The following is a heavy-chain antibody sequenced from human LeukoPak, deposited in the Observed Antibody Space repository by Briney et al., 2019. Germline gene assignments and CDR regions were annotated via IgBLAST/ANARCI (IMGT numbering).Heavy chain of an antibody. CDR1: GFTFRNYG. CDR2: ISYDGSNK. Sequence: GGSLRLSCAASGFTFRNYGMHWVCQAPGKGLEWVAVISYDGSNKYYADSVKGRFTISRDNSKNTLYLQMNSLRTEDTALYYCARIRRSILSTSRYGRYFDLWGRGTLVPVSS. J-gene: IGHJ2*01. V-gene: IGHV3-30*03. CDR3: ARIRRSILSTSRYGRYFDL. D-gene: IGHD2-2*01.